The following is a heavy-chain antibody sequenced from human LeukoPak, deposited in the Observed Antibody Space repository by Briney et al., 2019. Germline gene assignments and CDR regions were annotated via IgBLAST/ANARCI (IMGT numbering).Heavy chain of an antibody. V-gene: IGHV3-7*01. CDR1: GFTFSRYV. Sequence: GRSLRLSCVASGFTFSRYVMHWVRQAPGKGLEWVAHINPDGRDTYYVDSVKGRFTISRDNAQNSMYLQMNSLRVEDTAVYYCTSWGDTTAEYFQRWGQGTLVTVSS. CDR2: INPDGRDT. J-gene: IGHJ1*01. D-gene: IGHD2-21*02. CDR3: TSWGDTTAEYFQR.